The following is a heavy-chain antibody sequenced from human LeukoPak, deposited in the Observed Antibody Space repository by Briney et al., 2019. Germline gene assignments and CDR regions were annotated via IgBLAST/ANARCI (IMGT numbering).Heavy chain of an antibody. CDR1: GFTFSSYA. Sequence: GGSLRLSCAASGFTFSSYAMHWVRQAPGKGLEWVAVISYDGSNKYYADSVKGRFTISRDNSKNTLYLQMNSLRAEDTAVYYCVRGSQGLDYWGQGTLVTVSS. J-gene: IGHJ4*02. CDR2: ISYDGSNK. CDR3: VRGSQGLDY. V-gene: IGHV3-30*04.